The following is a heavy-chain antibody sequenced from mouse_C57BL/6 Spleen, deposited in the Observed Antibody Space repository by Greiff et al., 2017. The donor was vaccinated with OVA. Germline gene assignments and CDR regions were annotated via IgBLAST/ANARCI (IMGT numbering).Heavy chain of an antibody. CDR3: ARADDGSSYPLYVDY. CDR1: GYSFTDYN. D-gene: IGHD1-1*01. Sequence: EVQLQQSGPELVKPGASVKLSCKASGYSFTDYNMNWVKQSNGKSLEWIGVINPNYGTTSYNQKFKGKATLTVDQSSSTAYMQLNSLTSEDSAVYYCARADDGSSYPLYVDYWGQGTTLTVSA. J-gene: IGHJ2*01. CDR2: INPNYGTT. V-gene: IGHV1-39*01.